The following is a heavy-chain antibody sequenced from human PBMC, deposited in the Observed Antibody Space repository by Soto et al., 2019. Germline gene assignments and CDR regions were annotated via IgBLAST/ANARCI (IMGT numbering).Heavy chain of an antibody. CDR3: AMWAGYEYELDYYYYGMDV. CDR2: IIPIFGTA. V-gene: IGHV1-69*13. Sequence: SVKVSCKASGGTFSSYAISWVRQAPGQGLEWMGGIIPIFGTANYAQKFQGRVTITADESTSTAYMELSSLRSEDTAVYYCAMWAGYEYELDYYYYGMDVWGQGTTVTVSS. D-gene: IGHD5-12*01. CDR1: GGTFSSYA. J-gene: IGHJ6*02.